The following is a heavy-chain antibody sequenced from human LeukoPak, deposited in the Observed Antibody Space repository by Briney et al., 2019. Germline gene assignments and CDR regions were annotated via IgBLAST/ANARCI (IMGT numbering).Heavy chain of an antibody. CDR1: GFTFSSYA. Sequence: GGSLRLSCAASGFTFSSYAMSWVRQAPGKGLEWVSAISGSGGSTYYAVSVKGRFTISRDNSKNTLYLQMNSLRAEDTAVYYCAKDSGREPYGFDAFGIWGQGTMVTVSS. CDR3: AKDSGREPYGFDAFGI. J-gene: IGHJ3*02. V-gene: IGHV3-23*01. CDR2: ISGSGGST. D-gene: IGHD1-26*01.